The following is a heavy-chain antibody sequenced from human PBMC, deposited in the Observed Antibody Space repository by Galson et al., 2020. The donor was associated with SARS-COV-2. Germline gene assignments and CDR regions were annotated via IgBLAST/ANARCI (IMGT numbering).Heavy chain of an antibody. V-gene: IGHV3-23*01. CDR3: AKDQGSDYGDQLDF. CDR2: IRNIGVRT. J-gene: IGHJ4*02. D-gene: IGHD4-17*01. CDR1: EFTFDRYA. Sequence: GGSLRLSCAPSEFTFDRYAWTWVRQAPGKVLEWISSIRNIGVRTYFADSVRGRFAIYRDYSKSTVFLQMNNLRAEDKAIYYCAKDQGSDYGDQLDFWGKGTLVTVSS.